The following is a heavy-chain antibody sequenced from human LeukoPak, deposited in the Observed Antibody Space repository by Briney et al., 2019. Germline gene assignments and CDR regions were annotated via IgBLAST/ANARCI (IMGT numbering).Heavy chain of an antibody. J-gene: IGHJ3*02. V-gene: IGHV3-11*04. CDR3: ARDSAPSYDYVWGNYRGAFDI. D-gene: IGHD3-16*02. Sequence: GGSLRLSCAASGFTFSDYYMSWIRQAPGKGLEWVSYISSSGSTIYYADSVKGRVTISSDNDKNSLYLQMNSLRAADTAVYYCARDSAPSYDYVWGNYRGAFDIWGKGTMVTVSS. CDR1: GFTFSDYY. CDR2: ISSSGSTI.